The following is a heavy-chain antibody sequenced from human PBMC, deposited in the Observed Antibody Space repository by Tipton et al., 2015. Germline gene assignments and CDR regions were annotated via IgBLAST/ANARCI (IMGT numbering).Heavy chain of an antibody. J-gene: IGHJ4*02. D-gene: IGHD2-15*01. CDR2: LSWKSDNM. CDR3: ASRYCSGGSCYPYWDY. Sequence: SLRLSCTASGFTFDDYAMHWVRQAPGKGLEWISGLSWKSDNMGYADSVKGRFTISRDNAKNSLYLQMNSLRAEDTAVYYCASRYCSGGSCYPYWDYWGPGTLVTVSS. CDR1: GFTFDDYA. V-gene: IGHV3-9*01.